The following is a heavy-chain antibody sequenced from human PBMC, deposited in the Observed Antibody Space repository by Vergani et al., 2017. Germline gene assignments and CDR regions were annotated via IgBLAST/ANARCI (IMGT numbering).Heavy chain of an antibody. D-gene: IGHD4-17*01. CDR2: INAGNGNT. CDR3: ARGPLLGVGDGVYYFDY. Sequence: QVQLVQSGAEVKKPGASVKVSCKASGYTFTSYAMHWVRQAPGQRLEWMGWINAGNGNTKYSQKFQGRVTITRDTSASTAYMELSSLRSDDTAVYYCARGPLLGVGDGVYYFDYWGQGTLVTVSS. CDR1: GYTFTSYA. V-gene: IGHV1-3*01. J-gene: IGHJ4*02.